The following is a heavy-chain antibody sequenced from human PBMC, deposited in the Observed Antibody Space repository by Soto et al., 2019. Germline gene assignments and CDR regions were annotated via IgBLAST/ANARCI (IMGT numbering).Heavy chain of an antibody. J-gene: IGHJ6*02. CDR1: GGSFSGYY. CDR3: AGQHSGSYGMDV. D-gene: IGHD1-26*01. Sequence: SETLSLTCAVYGGSFSGYYWSWIRQPPGKGLEWIGEINHSGSTNYNPSLKSRVTISVDTSKNQFSLKLSSVTAADTAVYYCAGQHSGSYGMDVWGQGTTVTVSS. V-gene: IGHV4-34*01. CDR2: INHSGST.